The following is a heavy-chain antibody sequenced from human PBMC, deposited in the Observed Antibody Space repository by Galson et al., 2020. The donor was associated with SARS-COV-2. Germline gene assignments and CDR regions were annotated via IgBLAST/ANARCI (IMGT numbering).Heavy chain of an antibody. V-gene: IGHV3-21*04. J-gene: IGHJ4*02. CDR1: GFTLSSYT. Sequence: TGGSLRLSCAASGFTLSSYTMTWFRQAPGKGLEGVSSISGNSPHTYYADSVKGRFTMSRDNAKNALYLEMNSLRAEDTAVYYCARGGVSRAEIVVVTIIGAEYWGQGTLVTVSS. CDR2: ISGNSPHT. D-gene: IGHD3-22*01. CDR3: ARGGVSRAEIVVVTIIGAEY.